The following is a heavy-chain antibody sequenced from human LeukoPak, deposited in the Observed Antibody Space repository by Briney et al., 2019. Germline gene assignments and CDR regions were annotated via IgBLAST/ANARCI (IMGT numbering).Heavy chain of an antibody. CDR1: GYTFTSYY. CDR3: ARDLTSNVAVTEYHYYAMDV. V-gene: IGHV1-46*01. J-gene: IGHJ6*02. Sequence: ASVKVSCKASGYTFTSYYMHWVRQAPGQGLEWMGIINPSGGSTSYAQKFQGRVTMTRDTSTSTVYMELSSLRSGDTAVYYCARDLTSNVAVTEYHYYAMDVWGQGTTVTVSS. CDR2: INPSGGST. D-gene: IGHD6-19*01.